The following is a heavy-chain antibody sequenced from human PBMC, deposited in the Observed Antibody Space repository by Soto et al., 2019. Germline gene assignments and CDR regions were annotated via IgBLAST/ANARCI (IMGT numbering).Heavy chain of an antibody. CDR2: IYYSGST. Sequence: QVQLQESGPGLVKPSQTLSLTCTVPGGSISSGDYYWSWIRQPPGKGLEWNGYIYYSGSTNYNPSLSSRVTISVDTSKNQFSLNLSSVTAADTAVYYCARIVESGYTIDFDLWGRGTLVTVSS. CDR3: ARIVESGYTIDFDL. CDR1: GGSISSGDYY. D-gene: IGHD3-16*02. V-gene: IGHV4-30-4*01. J-gene: IGHJ2*01.